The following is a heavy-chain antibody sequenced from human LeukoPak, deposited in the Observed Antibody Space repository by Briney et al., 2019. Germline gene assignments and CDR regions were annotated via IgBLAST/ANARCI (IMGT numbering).Heavy chain of an antibody. J-gene: IGHJ6*03. D-gene: IGHD3-10*01. CDR3: ARDRDYGSGSWGYYYYYMDV. V-gene: IGHV4-59*01. CDR1: GGSISSYY. CDR2: IYYSGST. Sequence: PSETLSLTCTVSGGSISSYYWSWIRQPPGKGLEWIGYIYYSGSTNYNPSLKSRVIISVDTSKNQFSLKLSSVTAADTAVYYCARDRDYGSGSWGYYYYYMDVWGKGTTVTVSS.